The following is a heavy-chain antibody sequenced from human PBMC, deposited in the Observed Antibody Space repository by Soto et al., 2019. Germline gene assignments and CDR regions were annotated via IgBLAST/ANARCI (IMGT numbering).Heavy chain of an antibody. CDR1: GGTFRSYS. CDR2: IIPIFDIT. V-gene: IGHV1-69*01. J-gene: IGHJ6*02. Sequence: QVQLVQSGAEVKKPGSSVKVSCKASGGTFRSYSISWVRQAPGQGLEWMGGIIPIFDITNYAQKFQGRVTITADESTSTAYMELSSLGSDDTAVYYCARPDEGGYSSNHHYYYALGVWGQGTTVTV. D-gene: IGHD3-22*01. CDR3: ARPDEGGYSSNHHYYYALGV.